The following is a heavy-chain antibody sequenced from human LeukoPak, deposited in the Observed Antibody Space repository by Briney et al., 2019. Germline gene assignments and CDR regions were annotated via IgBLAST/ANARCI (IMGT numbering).Heavy chain of an antibody. CDR1: GYTFTSYG. CDR3: ARAYSGSYYYY. V-gene: IGHV1-18*01. D-gene: IGHD1-26*01. CDR2: ISAYNGNT. Sequence: GASVKVSCKASGYTFTSYGISWVRQAPGQGLEWMGLISAYNGNTDYAQKFQGRVTMTTDTSTSTAYMEVRSLRSDDTAVYYCARAYSGSYYYYWGQGTLVTVSS. J-gene: IGHJ4*02.